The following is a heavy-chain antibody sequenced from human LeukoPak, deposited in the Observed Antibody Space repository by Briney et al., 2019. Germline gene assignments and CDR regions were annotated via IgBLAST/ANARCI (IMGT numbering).Heavy chain of an antibody. CDR3: ARAYIVVVPAATLDWFDP. D-gene: IGHD2-2*01. J-gene: IGHJ5*02. CDR1: GYTFTSYG. Sequence: GASVKVSCKACGYTFTSYGISWVRQAPGQGLEWMGWISGYNGNTNYEQKLQGRVTMTTDTSTSTAYMELRSLRSDDTAVYYCARAYIVVVPAATLDWFDPWGQGTLVTVSS. V-gene: IGHV1-18*01. CDR2: ISGYNGNT.